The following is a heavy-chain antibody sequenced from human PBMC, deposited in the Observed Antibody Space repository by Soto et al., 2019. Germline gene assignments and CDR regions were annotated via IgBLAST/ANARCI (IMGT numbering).Heavy chain of an antibody. CDR3: ARDGRGSSWSFDY. D-gene: IGHD6-13*01. V-gene: IGHV3-64*01. CDR2: ISSNGGST. CDR1: GFTFSSYA. Sequence: EVQLVESGGGLVQPGGSLRLSCAASGFTFSSYAMHWVRQAPGKGLEYVSAISSNGGSTYYANSVKGRFTISRDNSKNTLYLQMGSLRAEDMAVYYCARDGRGSSWSFDYWGQGTLVTVSS. J-gene: IGHJ4*02.